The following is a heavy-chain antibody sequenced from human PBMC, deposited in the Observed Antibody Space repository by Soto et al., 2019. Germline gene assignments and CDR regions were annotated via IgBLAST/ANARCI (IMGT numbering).Heavy chain of an antibody. CDR1: EFTLSTYW. CDR3: ARGFAVDS. J-gene: IGHJ4*02. CDR2: IKQDGSEK. D-gene: IGHD3-3*01. Sequence: GGSLRLSCAASEFTLSTYWMTWVRQAPGKGLEWVANIKQDGSEKHYVDSVKGRFTISRDNAKNSLYLQMDSLGAEDTAVYYCARGFAVDSWGQGTLVTVSS. V-gene: IGHV3-7*01.